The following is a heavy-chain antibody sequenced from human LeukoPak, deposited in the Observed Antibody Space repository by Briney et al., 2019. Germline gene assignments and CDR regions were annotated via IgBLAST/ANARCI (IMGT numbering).Heavy chain of an antibody. CDR3: AREDDSSGYGAFDI. CDR1: GGSISSYY. CDR2: IYTSGST. J-gene: IGHJ3*02. V-gene: IGHV4-4*07. D-gene: IGHD3-22*01. Sequence: PSETLSLTCTVYGGSISSYYWSWIRQPAGKGLEWIGRIYTSGSTNYNPSLKSRVTISVDKSKNQFSLKLSSVTAADTAVYYCAREDDSSGYGAFDIWGQGTMVTVSS.